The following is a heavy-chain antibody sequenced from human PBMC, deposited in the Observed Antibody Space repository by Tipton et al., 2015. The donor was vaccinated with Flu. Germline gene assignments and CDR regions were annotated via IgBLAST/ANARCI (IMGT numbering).Heavy chain of an antibody. CDR3: TRGPGGDWFDP. CDR1: GYSMRSGNHY. V-gene: IGHV4-31*03. J-gene: IGHJ5*02. Sequence: TLSLTCSVSGYSMRSGNHYWCWIRQHPGKGLEWIGYIYHSGSTYYNPSLKSRVTISIDMSKNQFSLNVNSVTAADTAVYYCTRGPGGDWFDPWGQGTLVTVSS. D-gene: IGHD3-16*01. CDR2: IYHSGST.